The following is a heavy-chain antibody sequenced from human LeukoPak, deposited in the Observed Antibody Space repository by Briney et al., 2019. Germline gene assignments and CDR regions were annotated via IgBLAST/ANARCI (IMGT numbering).Heavy chain of an antibody. CDR3: AGIPARSNWFDP. CDR1: GGSISSGGYY. V-gene: IGHV4-31*03. CDR2: IYYSGST. D-gene: IGHD6-25*01. J-gene: IGHJ5*02. Sequence: SQTLSLTCTVSGGSISSGGYYWSWIRQHPGKGLEWIGYIYYSGSTYYNPSLKSRVTISVDTSKNQFSLKLSSVTAADTAVYYCAGIPARSNWFDPWGQGTLVTVSS.